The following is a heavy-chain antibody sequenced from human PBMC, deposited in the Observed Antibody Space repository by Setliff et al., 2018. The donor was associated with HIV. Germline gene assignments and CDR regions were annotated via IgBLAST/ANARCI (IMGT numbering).Heavy chain of an antibody. CDR2: ISAYNGNT. J-gene: IGHJ4*02. CDR3: ARDHPGIAY. Sequence: ASVKVSCKTSGGSFNTYSVSWVRQAPGQGLEWMGWISAYNGNTNYAQKLQGRVTMTTDTSTSTAYMELRSLRSEDTAMYYCARDHPGIAYWGQGTMVTVSS. V-gene: IGHV1-18*01. CDR1: GGSFNTYS.